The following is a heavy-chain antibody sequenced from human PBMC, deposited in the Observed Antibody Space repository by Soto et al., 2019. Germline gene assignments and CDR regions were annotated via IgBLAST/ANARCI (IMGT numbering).Heavy chain of an antibody. D-gene: IGHD3-16*01. CDR2: HHSDST. V-gene: IGHV4-4*09. J-gene: IGHJ4*02. Sequence: QVQLQESGPGLVKPSETLSLTCTVSGGSMRGQHWSWIRQPPGKGLEWIAHHSDSTNYNPSLRSLLTISTAPSTNQSSVKLSSVPAADTAVYYCATYTVGGGGRGYWGQGTLVTVSS. CDR1: GGSMRGQH. CDR3: ATYTVGGGGRGY.